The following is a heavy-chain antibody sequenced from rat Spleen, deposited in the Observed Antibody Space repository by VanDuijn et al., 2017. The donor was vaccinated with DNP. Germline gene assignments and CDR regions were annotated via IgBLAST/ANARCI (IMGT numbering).Heavy chain of an antibody. CDR3: TRDSGDWYFDF. Sequence: EVQLVESGGGLVQPGRSMKLSCTASGFTFSNYDMAWVRQAPTKGLEWVATISYDGSSTYYRDSVKGRFTISRDNAKSTLYLQMDSLRSEDTATYYCTRDSGDWYFDFWGQGVMVTVSS. CDR1: GFTFSNYD. J-gene: IGHJ2*01. V-gene: IGHV5-29*01. D-gene: IGHD1-1*01. CDR2: ISYDGSST.